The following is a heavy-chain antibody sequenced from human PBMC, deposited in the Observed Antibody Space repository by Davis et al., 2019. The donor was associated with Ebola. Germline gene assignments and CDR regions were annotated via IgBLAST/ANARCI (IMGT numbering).Heavy chain of an antibody. CDR1: GGTFSSYA. CDR3: ARDHFQGAAAGMDV. J-gene: IGHJ6*02. CDR2: IIPIFGTA. Sequence: SVKVSCKASGGTFSSYAISWVRQAPGQGLEWMGGIIPIFGTANYAQKFQGRVTITADESTSTVYMELSSLRSEDTAVYYCARDHFQGAAAGMDVWGQGTTVTVSS. V-gene: IGHV1-69*13. D-gene: IGHD6-13*01.